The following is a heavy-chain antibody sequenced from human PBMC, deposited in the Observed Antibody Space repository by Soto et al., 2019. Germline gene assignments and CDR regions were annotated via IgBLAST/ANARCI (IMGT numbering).Heavy chain of an antibody. J-gene: IGHJ4*02. D-gene: IGHD2-15*01. CDR3: AREVVVAATPYYFDY. CDR1: GGSVSSGSYY. V-gene: IGHV4-61*01. Sequence: KPSETLSLTCTVSGGSVSSGSYYWSWIRQPPGKGLEWIGYIYYSGSTNYNPSLKSRVTISVDTSKNQFSLKLSSVTAADTAVYYCAREVVVAATPYYFDYWGQGTLVTVS. CDR2: IYYSGST.